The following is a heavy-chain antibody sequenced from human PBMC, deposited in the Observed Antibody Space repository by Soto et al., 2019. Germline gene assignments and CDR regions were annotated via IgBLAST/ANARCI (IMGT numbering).Heavy chain of an antibody. Sequence: EVQLLESGGGLVQPGGSLRLSCAASGFTFSSYAMSWVRQAPGKGLEWVSAISGSGGSTYYADSVKGRFTISRDNSMITAYVLMHSLIAEYMAAYYCVGSSDTSHTSALDIWGQGTMVTVSS. V-gene: IGHV3-23*01. D-gene: IGHD2-15*01. CDR3: VGSSDTSHTSALDI. J-gene: IGHJ3*02. CDR1: GFTFSSYA. CDR2: ISGSGGST.